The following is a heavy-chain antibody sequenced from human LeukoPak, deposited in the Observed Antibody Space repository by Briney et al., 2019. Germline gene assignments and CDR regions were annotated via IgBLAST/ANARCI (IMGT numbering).Heavy chain of an antibody. Sequence: SETLSLTCTVSGGSVSSFYWTWIRQPPGKGLEWIRYIYYSGSTNYNPSLKSRVTISVDTSMNQFSLKLSSVTAADTAVYYCASEQGNSYGYDYWGQGTLVTVSS. CDR3: ASEQGNSYGYDY. J-gene: IGHJ4*02. CDR1: GGSVSSFY. D-gene: IGHD5-18*01. V-gene: IGHV4-59*02. CDR2: IYYSGST.